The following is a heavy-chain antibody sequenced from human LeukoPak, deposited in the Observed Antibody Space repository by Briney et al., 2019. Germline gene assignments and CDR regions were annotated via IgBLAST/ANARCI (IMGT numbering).Heavy chain of an antibody. V-gene: IGHV3-30*03. Sequence: GGSLRLSCAASGFTFSSYGMHWVRQAPGKGLEWVAVISYDGSNEYYADSVKGRFTISRDNSKNTLYLQMNSLRAEDTAVYYCAAPGVRGVFVIDYWGQGTLVTVSS. D-gene: IGHD3-10*01. J-gene: IGHJ4*02. CDR3: AAPGVRGVFVIDY. CDR2: ISYDGSNE. CDR1: GFTFSSYG.